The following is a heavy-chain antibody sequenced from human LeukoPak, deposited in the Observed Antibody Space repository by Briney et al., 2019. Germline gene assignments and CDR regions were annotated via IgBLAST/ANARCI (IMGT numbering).Heavy chain of an antibody. D-gene: IGHD3-22*01. J-gene: IGHJ4*02. CDR2: ISYDGSNK. CDR1: GFTFSSYA. Sequence: GGSLRLSCAASGFTFSSYAMHWVRQAPGKGLEWVAVISYDGSNKYYADSVKGRFTISRDNSKNTLYLQMNSLRAEDTAVYYCARESASSGYYNPLDYWGQGTLVTVSS. CDR3: ARESASSGYYNPLDY. V-gene: IGHV3-30*14.